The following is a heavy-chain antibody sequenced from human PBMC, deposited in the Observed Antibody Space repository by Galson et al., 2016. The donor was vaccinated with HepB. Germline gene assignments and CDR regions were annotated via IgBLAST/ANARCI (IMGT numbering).Heavy chain of an antibody. CDR2: IGSNSSIV. V-gene: IGHV3-48*04. J-gene: IGHJ4*02. D-gene: IGHD2-2*01. CDR3: ARDRDIVTPAAVLDY. Sequence: SLRLSCAASGFSFSSYSMNWVRQAPGKGLEWLSYIGSNSSIVYYADSVKGRFTISRDNAKNSLFLQMNSLRAEDTAVYHCARDRDIVTPAAVLDYWGQGTLVTVSS. CDR1: GFSFSSYS.